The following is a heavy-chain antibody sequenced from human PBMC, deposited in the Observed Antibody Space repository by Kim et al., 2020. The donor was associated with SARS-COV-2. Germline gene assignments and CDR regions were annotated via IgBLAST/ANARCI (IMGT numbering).Heavy chain of an antibody. V-gene: IGHV3-23*03. CDR3: AKTSGYYFLDY. Sequence: YADSVKSRFTISRDNSKNTLYLQMTSLRAEDTAVYYCAKTSGYYFLDYWGQGTLVTVSS. J-gene: IGHJ4*02. D-gene: IGHD3-22*01.